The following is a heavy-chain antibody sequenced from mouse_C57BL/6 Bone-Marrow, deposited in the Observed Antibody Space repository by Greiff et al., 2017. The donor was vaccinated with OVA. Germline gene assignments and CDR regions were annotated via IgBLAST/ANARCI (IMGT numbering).Heavy chain of an antibody. J-gene: IGHJ1*03. CDR3: AREPYWYFDV. CDR2: IYPGDGDT. V-gene: IGHV1-80*01. CDR1: GYAFSIYW. Sequence: QVQLQQSGAELVKPGASVKISCKASGYAFSIYWMNWVKQRPGKGLEWIGQIYPGDGDTNYNGKFKGKATLTADKSSSTAYMQLSSLTSEDSAVYFCAREPYWYFDVWGTGTTVTVSS.